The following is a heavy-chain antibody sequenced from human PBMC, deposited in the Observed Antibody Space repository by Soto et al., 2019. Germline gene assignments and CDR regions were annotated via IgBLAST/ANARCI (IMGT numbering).Heavy chain of an antibody. Sequence: QVHLEESGGGVVQPGRSLRLSCAASGFSFSTYGMHWVRQAPGKGLEWVAVISHDGGNEYYADSVKGRFTISRDSSKNTVYLQMNNGRAEDTAVYYCAKDPSSGYIRGYFDFWGLGTQVTVSA. V-gene: IGHV3-30*18. J-gene: IGHJ2*01. CDR1: GFSFSTYG. CDR2: ISHDGGNE. CDR3: AKDPSSGYIRGYFDF. D-gene: IGHD3-22*01.